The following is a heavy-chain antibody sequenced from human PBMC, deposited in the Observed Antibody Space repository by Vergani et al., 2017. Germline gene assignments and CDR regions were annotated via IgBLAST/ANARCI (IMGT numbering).Heavy chain of an antibody. J-gene: IGHJ4*02. D-gene: IGHD3-16*02. CDR2: IYGSGNI. V-gene: IGHV4-61*02. CDR3: ASIARAPTRRNPPPDY. CDR1: GVSVSSTAFY. Sequence: QVQLQESGPGLVKPSQTLSLTCSVSGVSVSSTAFYWNWIRQPAGKGLEWIGRIYGSGNINYNPSLKSRVSISVDTSKNQFSLQLTSVTAADSALYFCASIARAPTRRNPPPDYWGQGILVTVSS.